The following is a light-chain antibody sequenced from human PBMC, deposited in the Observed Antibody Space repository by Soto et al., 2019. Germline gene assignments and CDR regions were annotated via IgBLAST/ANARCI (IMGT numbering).Light chain of an antibody. CDR2: GNY. CDR3: QSYDNTLSYDSSLSASV. Sequence: QSVLTQPPSVSGAPGQSITISCTGTSSNIGAGYDVHWYQQLPGSAPKLLIYGNYNRPSGVPDRISGSKSATSASLSIAGLQAEDEGDYYCQSYDNTLSYDSSLSASVFGGGT. J-gene: IGLJ2*01. V-gene: IGLV1-40*01. CDR1: SSNIGAGYD.